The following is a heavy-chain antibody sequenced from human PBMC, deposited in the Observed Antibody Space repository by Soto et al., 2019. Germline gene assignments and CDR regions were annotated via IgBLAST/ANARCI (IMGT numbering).Heavy chain of an antibody. CDR3: ATSASSISGTLIWGAVLDI. Sequence: SETLSLTCSVSGGSIRSYYCSWSRLRPGKGLEWIGYVYSSGTANYNSSLQCRVTISGGTSKKQISPNMRSVTATDTSVYYCATSASSISGTLIWGAVLDIWGQGXKVT. CDR1: GGSIRSYY. J-gene: IGHJ3*02. V-gene: IGHV4-59*13. D-gene: IGHD3-3*01. CDR2: VYSSGTA.